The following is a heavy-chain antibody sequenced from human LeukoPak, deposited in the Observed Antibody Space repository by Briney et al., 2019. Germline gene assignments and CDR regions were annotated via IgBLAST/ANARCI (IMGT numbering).Heavy chain of an antibody. Sequence: GGSLRLSCAASGFTFASYAMTWVRQAPGKGLEWVSLISDTGTNTYYADSVKGRFTNSRDNSKNTLYLQMNSLRAEDTAVYYCAKDLSYCSGGSCYLLPYYFDYWGQGTLVTVSS. D-gene: IGHD2-15*01. CDR3: AKDLSYCSGGSCYLLPYYFDY. CDR2: ISDTGTNT. J-gene: IGHJ4*02. CDR1: GFTFASYA. V-gene: IGHV3-23*01.